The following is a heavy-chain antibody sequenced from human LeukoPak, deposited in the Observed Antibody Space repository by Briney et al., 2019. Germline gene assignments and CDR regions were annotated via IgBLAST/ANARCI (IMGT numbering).Heavy chain of an antibody. CDR2: IKQDGSEK. Sequence: GGSLRLSCAASGFTFSSYWMSWVRQAPGKGLEWVANIKQDGSEKYYVDSVKGRFTISRDNAKNSLYLQMNSLRAEDTAVYFCARVATGSYDWFDPWGQGTLVTVSS. CDR1: GFTFSSYW. D-gene: IGHD3-10*01. CDR3: ARVATGSYDWFDP. J-gene: IGHJ5*02. V-gene: IGHV3-7*01.